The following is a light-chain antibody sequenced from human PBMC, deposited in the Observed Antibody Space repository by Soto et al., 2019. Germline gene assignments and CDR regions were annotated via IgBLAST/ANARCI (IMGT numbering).Light chain of an antibody. J-gene: IGLJ1*01. Sequence: QSLLTQPASVSGSPGQSITISCTGTISDIGGFYYVSWYQHHPGKDPKLMVYQVSNRPSGVSNRFSGSKSGNTASLTISGLQAEDEANYFCSSYSSSSTFYVFGAGTKVTVL. CDR2: QVS. V-gene: IGLV2-14*01. CDR1: ISDIGGFYY. CDR3: SSYSSSSTFYV.